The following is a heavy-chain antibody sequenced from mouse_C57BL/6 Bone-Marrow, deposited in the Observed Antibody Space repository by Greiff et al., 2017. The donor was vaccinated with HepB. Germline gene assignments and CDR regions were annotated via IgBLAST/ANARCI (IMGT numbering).Heavy chain of an antibody. CDR3: AKGAYGSSYHYFDY. CDR1: GFSLTSYG. D-gene: IGHD1-1*01. V-gene: IGHV2-5*01. Sequence: VQLVESGPGLVQPSQRLSITCTVSGFSLTSYGVHWVRQSPGKGLEWLGVIWRGGSTDYNAAFMSRLSITKDNSKSQVFFKMNSLQADDTAIYYCAKGAYGSSYHYFDYWGQGTTLTVSS. CDR2: IWRGGST. J-gene: IGHJ2*01.